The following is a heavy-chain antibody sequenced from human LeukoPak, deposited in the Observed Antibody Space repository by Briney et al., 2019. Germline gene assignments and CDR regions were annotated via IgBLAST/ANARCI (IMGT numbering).Heavy chain of an antibody. CDR2: ISGSGGNT. D-gene: IGHD3-3*01. V-gene: IGHV3-23*01. Sequence: PGGSLRLSCAASGFTFSSYAMSWVRQAPGKGLEWVSAISGSGGNTYYADFVKGRFTISRDNSKNTLYLQMNSLRAEDTAVYYCARDGITIFVWLGGMDVWGQGTTVTVSS. J-gene: IGHJ6*02. CDR1: GFTFSSYA. CDR3: ARDGITIFVWLGGMDV.